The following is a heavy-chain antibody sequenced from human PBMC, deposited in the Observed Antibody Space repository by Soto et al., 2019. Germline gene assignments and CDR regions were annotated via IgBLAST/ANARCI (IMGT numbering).Heavy chain of an antibody. V-gene: IGHV3-48*04. Sequence: PGGSLRLSCAASGFTFSSYSMNWVRQAPGKGLEWVSSINRSGGKKYYVDSVKGRFTISKDNAKNSLYLQLNSLRAGDTAVYYCARDSHAHFDYWGQGTLVTVSS. CDR1: GFTFSSYS. J-gene: IGHJ4*02. CDR2: INRSGGKK. CDR3: ARDSHAHFDY.